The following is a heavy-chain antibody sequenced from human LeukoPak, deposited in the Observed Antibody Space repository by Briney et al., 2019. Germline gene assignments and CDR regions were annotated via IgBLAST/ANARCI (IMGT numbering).Heavy chain of an antibody. CDR1: GGSFSGYY. Sequence: PSETLSLTCAVYGGSFSGYYWSWIRQPPGKGLEWIGYIYYSGTTNYNPSLKSRVTISVDTSKNQFSLKLSSVTAADTAVYYCARVTTDSYYYYGMDVWGQGTTVTVSS. V-gene: IGHV4-59*01. D-gene: IGHD4-17*01. J-gene: IGHJ6*02. CDR2: IYYSGTT. CDR3: ARVTTDSYYYYGMDV.